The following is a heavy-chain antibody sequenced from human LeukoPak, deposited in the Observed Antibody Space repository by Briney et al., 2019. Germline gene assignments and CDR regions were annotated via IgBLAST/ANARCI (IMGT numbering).Heavy chain of an antibody. CDR2: IGGSGGST. Sequence: GGSLRLSCAASGFTFSSYAMSWVRQAPGKGLEWVSAIGGSGGSTYYADSVKGRFTISRDNSKNTLYLQMNSLRAEDTAVFYCANDGEEFDYWGQGTLVTVSS. V-gene: IGHV3-23*01. CDR1: GFTFSSYA. CDR3: ANDGEEFDY. D-gene: IGHD2-21*01. J-gene: IGHJ4*02.